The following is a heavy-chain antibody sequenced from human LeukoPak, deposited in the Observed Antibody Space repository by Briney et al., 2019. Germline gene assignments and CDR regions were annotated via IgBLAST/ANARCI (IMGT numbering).Heavy chain of an antibody. CDR3: ARLGSTSCYDY. Sequence: PGGSLRLSCAASGFTFSTYAMHWVRQAPGKGLEYVSAISTNGDSTYYADSVKGRFTISRDNSKNTLFLQMGSLRADDMAVYYCARLGSTSCYDYWGQGTLVTVSS. CDR1: GFTFSTYA. D-gene: IGHD2-2*01. J-gene: IGHJ4*02. CDR2: ISTNGDST. V-gene: IGHV3-64*02.